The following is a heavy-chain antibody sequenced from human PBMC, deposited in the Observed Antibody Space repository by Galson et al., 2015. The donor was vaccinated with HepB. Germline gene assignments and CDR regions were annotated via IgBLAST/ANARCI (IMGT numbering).Heavy chain of an antibody. D-gene: IGHD3-3*01. CDR1: GFTFSSYG. J-gene: IGHJ5*02. V-gene: IGHV3-30*18. CDR3: AKDSGQYYDFWSGYSDYNWFDP. Sequence: SLRLSCAASGFTFSSYGMHWVRQAPGKGLEWVAVISYDGSNKYYADSVKGRFTISRDNSKNTLYLQMNSLRAEDTAVYYCAKDSGQYYDFWSGYSDYNWFDPWGQGTLVTVSS. CDR2: ISYDGSNK.